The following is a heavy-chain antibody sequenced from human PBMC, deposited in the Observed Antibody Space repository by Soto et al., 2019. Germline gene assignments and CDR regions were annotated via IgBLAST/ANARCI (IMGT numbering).Heavy chain of an antibody. D-gene: IGHD1-1*01. V-gene: IGHV3-NL1*01. Sequence: LSLSCAASGFTFSSYGMHWVRQAPGKGLEWVSAICGGGSSKYYADSVKGRFTISRDNSKNTLYLQMNSLRAEDTAVYYCAKTYAYTGTTEGAFDIWGQGTMVTVSS. CDR2: ICGGGSSK. CDR1: GFTFSSYG. J-gene: IGHJ3*02. CDR3: AKTYAYTGTTEGAFDI.